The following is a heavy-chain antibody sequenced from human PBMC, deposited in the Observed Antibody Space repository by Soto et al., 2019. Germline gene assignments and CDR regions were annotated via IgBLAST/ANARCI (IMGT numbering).Heavy chain of an antibody. J-gene: IGHJ4*02. V-gene: IGHV3-7*01. CDR3: ARVSFTAMVIDY. Sequence: PGGSLRLSCAASGFTFNKYWMTWVRQAPRKGLEWVANIKQDGSNKYYADSVKGRFTISRDNSKNTLYLQMNSLRAEDTAVYYCARVSFTAMVIDYWGQGTLVTVSS. D-gene: IGHD5-18*01. CDR1: GFTFNKYW. CDR2: IKQDGSNK.